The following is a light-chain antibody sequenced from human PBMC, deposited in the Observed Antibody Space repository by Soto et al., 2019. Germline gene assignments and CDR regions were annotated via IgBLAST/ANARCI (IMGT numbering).Light chain of an antibody. Sequence: EVVLTQSPVTLSLSPGQRATLSCRPSRSVNSRYLAWYQQRPGQAPRLLIYGASSRATGIPDRFSGSGSGTDFTLTISRLEPEDFAMYYCQQYGSSPITFGQGTRLEIK. CDR2: GAS. CDR1: RSVNSRY. CDR3: QQYGSSPIT. J-gene: IGKJ5*01. V-gene: IGKV3-20*01.